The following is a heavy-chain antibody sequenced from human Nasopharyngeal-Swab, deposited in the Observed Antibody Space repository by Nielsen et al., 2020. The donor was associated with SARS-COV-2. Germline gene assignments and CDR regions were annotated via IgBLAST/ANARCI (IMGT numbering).Heavy chain of an antibody. V-gene: IGHV5-51*01. CDR1: GYSFTTFW. D-gene: IGHD2-15*01. CDR3: ARLRGSAFYYYYLDV. J-gene: IGHJ6*03. CDR2: IYPDDSDT. Sequence: GESLKISCKGSGYSFTTFWITWVRQMPGKGLEWMGIIYPDDSDTRYSPSFQGQVTFSVDKSTSTAYLQWSSLKASDTAMYYCARLRGSAFYYYYLDVWGKGTKVTVSS.